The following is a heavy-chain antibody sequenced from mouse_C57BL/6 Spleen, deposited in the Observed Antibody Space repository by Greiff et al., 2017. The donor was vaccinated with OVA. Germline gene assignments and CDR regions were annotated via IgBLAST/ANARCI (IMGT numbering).Heavy chain of an antibody. CDR3: ARSSYRDFDY. Sequence: QVQLQQSGAELVRPGASVKLSCKASGYTFTDYYINWVKQRPGQGLEWIARIYPGSGNTYYNEKFKGKATLTAEKSSSTDYMQLSSLTSEDSAVYFCARSSYRDFDYWGQGTTLTVSA. V-gene: IGHV1-76*01. D-gene: IGHD2-12*01. CDR1: GYTFTDYY. J-gene: IGHJ2*01. CDR2: IYPGSGNT.